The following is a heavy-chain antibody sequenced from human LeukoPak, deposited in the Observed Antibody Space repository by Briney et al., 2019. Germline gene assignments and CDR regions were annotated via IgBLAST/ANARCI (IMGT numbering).Heavy chain of an antibody. CDR3: AREFDYVWGTYGMDV. D-gene: IGHD3-16*01. CDR1: GGSISSGSYY. CDR2: IYTSGST. J-gene: IGHJ6*02. V-gene: IGHV4-61*02. Sequence: PAETLSLTCTVSGGSISSGSYYWSWIRQPAGKGLEWIGRIYTSGSTNYNPSLKSRVTISVDTYKNQFSLKLSSVTAADTAVYYCAREFDYVWGTYGMDVWGQGTTVTVSS.